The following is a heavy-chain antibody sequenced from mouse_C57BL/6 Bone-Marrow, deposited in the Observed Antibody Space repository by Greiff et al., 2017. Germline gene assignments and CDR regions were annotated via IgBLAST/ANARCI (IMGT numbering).Heavy chain of an antibody. J-gene: IGHJ2*01. CDR3: SSACSSNCVCF. CDR1: GYNIKDDC. CDR2: IDPENGDT. D-gene: IGHD2-5*01. V-gene: IGHV14-4*01. Sequence: VQLQQSGAELVRPGASVKLSCTASGYNIKDDCMHWVKQRPEQGLEWIGWIDPENGDTEYASKFQGKATITADTSSNTAYLQLSSLTSEDTAVYSCSSACSSNCVCFWCRGTTPTVSS.